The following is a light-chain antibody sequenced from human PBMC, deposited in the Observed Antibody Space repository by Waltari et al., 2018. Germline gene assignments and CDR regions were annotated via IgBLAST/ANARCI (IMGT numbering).Light chain of an antibody. J-gene: IGKJ3*01. CDR3: YQHFITPFA. CDR2: WAS. V-gene: IGKV4-1*01. Sequence: DIVMTKSPDSLAVSLGERATINCKSSQSVLYSSSNKNYLSWYQQKPGQPPKLLIYWASTRESGVPDRFTGGGSGTDFTLTISSLQAEDVAAYYCYQHFITPFAFGPGTRVDIK. CDR1: QSVLYSSSNKNY.